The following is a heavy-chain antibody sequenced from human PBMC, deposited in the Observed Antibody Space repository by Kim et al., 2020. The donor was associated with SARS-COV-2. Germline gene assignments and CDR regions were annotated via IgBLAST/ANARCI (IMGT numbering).Heavy chain of an antibody. J-gene: IGHJ5*02. D-gene: IGHD6-13*01. V-gene: IGHV4-34*01. CDR3: ARGRPYSSSWYTRFDP. Sequence: SHKSRVTIAVDTSKNQFSLKLSSVTAADTAVYYCARGRPYSSSWYTRFDPWGQGTLVTVSS.